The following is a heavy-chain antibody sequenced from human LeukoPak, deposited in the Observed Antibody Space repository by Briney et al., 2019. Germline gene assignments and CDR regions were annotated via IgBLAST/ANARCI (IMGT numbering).Heavy chain of an antibody. CDR1: GGSFSGYY. CDR3: ARASMITFGGVIVPFDP. V-gene: IGHV4-34*01. J-gene: IGHJ5*02. D-gene: IGHD3-16*02. CDR2: INHSGST. Sequence: SETLSLTCAVYGGSFSGYYWSWIRQPPGKGLEWIEEINHSGSTNYNPSLKSRVTISVDTSKNQFSLKLSSVTAADTAVYYCARASMITFGGVIVPFDPWGQGTLVTVSS.